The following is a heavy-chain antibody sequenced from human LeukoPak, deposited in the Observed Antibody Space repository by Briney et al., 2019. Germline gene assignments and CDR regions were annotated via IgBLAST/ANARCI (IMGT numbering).Heavy chain of an antibody. CDR1: GFTFSSYA. CDR3: AKYCSSTSCYLPGAFDI. V-gene: IGHV3-30*18. Sequence: PGRSLRLSCAASGFTFSSYAMHWVRQAPGKGLEWVAVISYDGSNKYYADSVKGRFTISRDNSKNTLYLQMNSLRAEDTAVHYCAKYCSSTSCYLPGAFDIWGQGTMVTVSS. J-gene: IGHJ3*02. D-gene: IGHD2-2*01. CDR2: ISYDGSNK.